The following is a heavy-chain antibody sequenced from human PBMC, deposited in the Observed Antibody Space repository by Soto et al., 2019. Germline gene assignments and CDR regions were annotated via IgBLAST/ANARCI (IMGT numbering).Heavy chain of an antibody. D-gene: IGHD2-21*02. Sequence: EVQLLESGGGLVQPGGSLRLSCAASGFTFSSYAMNWVGQAPGKGLEWVSAISGTGFSTYYTDSVKGRFTISRDNSKNTLYPQMNSLRAEDTAVYYCAKVIVVVTADRGRYFQHWGQGTLVTVSS. J-gene: IGHJ1*01. CDR3: AKVIVVVTADRGRYFQH. CDR2: ISGTGFST. V-gene: IGHV3-23*01. CDR1: GFTFSSYA.